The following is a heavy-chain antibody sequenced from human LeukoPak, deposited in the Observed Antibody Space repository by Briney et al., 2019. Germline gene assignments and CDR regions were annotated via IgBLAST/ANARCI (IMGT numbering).Heavy chain of an antibody. CDR3: ARDYGAALY. CDR2: INGDGSTT. V-gene: IGHV3-74*01. J-gene: IGHJ4*02. Sequence: GGSLRLSCAASGFTFSSNWMHWVRQVPGKGPMWVSRINGDGSTTNYADSGKGRFTISRDNPKNMLYLQMNSLRAEDSAVYYCARDYGAALYLGQGTLVTVSS. D-gene: IGHD4/OR15-4a*01. CDR1: GFTFSSNW.